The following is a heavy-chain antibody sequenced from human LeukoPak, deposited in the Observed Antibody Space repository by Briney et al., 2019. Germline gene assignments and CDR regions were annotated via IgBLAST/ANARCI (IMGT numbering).Heavy chain of an antibody. D-gene: IGHD3-3*01. Sequence: ASVKVSCKASGFTFITYGFGWVRQAPGQGLEWMGWISAYNGNTNYAQKLQGRVTMTTDTSTSTAYMELRSLRSDDTAVYYCARESEWRDYDYWGQGTLVTVSS. CDR1: GFTFITYG. CDR2: ISAYNGNT. CDR3: ARESEWRDYDY. V-gene: IGHV1-18*01. J-gene: IGHJ4*02.